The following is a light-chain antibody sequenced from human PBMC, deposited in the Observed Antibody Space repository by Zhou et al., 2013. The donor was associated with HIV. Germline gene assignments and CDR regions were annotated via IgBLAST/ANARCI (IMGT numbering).Light chain of an antibody. Sequence: DVVMTQSPLSLSVTLGQPASISCRSSQSLLHSSGYNYLDWFLQKPGQSPQLLIYLGSNRASGVPDRFSGSGSGTDFTLKISRVEAEDVGVYYCMQSLQTPRTFGQGTKVEIK. CDR2: LGS. CDR3: MQSLQTPRT. CDR1: QSLLHSSGYNY. J-gene: IGKJ1*01. V-gene: IGKV2-28*01.